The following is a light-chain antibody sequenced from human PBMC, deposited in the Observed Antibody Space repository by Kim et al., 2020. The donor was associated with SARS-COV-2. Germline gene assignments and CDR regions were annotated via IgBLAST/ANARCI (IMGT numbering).Light chain of an antibody. CDR2: GAS. CDR3: QHYGSSVWT. Sequence: SPGESSTLSCRASQSVNSNYIAWYQQKAGQAPRLLIFGASSRASGIPDRFTGSGSGTDFTLTISRLEPEDFAVYSCQHYGSSVWTFGQGTKVDIK. V-gene: IGKV3-20*01. CDR1: QSVNSNY. J-gene: IGKJ1*01.